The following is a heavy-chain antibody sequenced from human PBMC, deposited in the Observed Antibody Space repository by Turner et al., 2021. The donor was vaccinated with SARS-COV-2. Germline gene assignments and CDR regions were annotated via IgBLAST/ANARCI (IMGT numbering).Heavy chain of an antibody. V-gene: IGHV1-2*02. D-gene: IGHD5-18*01. Sequence: QVQLVQYGAEVTKPGASVTVSCKASGYTFTGYYMHWVRQAPGQGLDLIGCINPNSGGTNYSQKFQGRVTMTWYTSISTAYMELSRLRSDDTAVYYCARSRYTYGSYCYYGMDVWCQGTTVTVSS. CDR3: ARSRYTYGSYCYYGMDV. J-gene: IGHJ6*02. CDR1: GYTFTGYY. CDR2: INPNSGGT.